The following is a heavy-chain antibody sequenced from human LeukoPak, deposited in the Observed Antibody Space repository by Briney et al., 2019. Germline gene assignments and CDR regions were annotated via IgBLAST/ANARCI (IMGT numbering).Heavy chain of an antibody. Sequence: SETLSLTCTVSGGSISSGDYYWGGIRQPRGKGLEWIGYIYYSRSTHYTPSLNSRVTISVDPSKNQFSLKLSSVTAADTAVYYCARDAHPYGSGSYLFDYWGQGTLVTVSS. V-gene: IGHV4-61*08. D-gene: IGHD3-10*01. CDR1: GGSISSGDYY. J-gene: IGHJ4*02. CDR3: ARDAHPYGSGSYLFDY. CDR2: IYYSRST.